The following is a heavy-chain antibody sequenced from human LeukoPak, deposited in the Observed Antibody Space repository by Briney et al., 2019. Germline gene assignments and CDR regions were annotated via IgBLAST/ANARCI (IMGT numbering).Heavy chain of an antibody. D-gene: IGHD3-22*01. V-gene: IGHV4-59*08. Sequence: PSETLSLTCTVSGGSISSCYWSWIRQPPGKGLEWIGHIYYSGSTNYNPSLKSRVTISVDTSKNQFSLKLSSVTAADTALYYCARQGYDSSADAFDIWGQGTMVTVSS. CDR3: ARQGYDSSADAFDI. CDR1: GGSISSCY. CDR2: IYYSGST. J-gene: IGHJ3*02.